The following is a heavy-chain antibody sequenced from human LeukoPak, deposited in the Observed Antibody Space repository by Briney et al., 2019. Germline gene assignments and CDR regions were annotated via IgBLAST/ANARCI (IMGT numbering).Heavy chain of an antibody. CDR1: GGSISSSSYY. Sequence: PSETLSLTCTVSGGSISSSSYYWGWVRQPPGTGLEWIGSIYYSGSTYYNPSLKSRVTISVDTSKNQFSLKLSSVTAADTAVYYCARGYCTNAVCSLGPTQAWGQGTLVTVSS. CDR3: ARGYCTNAVCSLGPTQA. V-gene: IGHV4-39*07. D-gene: IGHD2-8*01. CDR2: IYYSGST. J-gene: IGHJ4*02.